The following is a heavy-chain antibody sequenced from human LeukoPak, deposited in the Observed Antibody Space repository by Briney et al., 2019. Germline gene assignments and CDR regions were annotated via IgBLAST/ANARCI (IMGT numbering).Heavy chain of an antibody. CDR1: GYTFGDYH. Sequence: ASVKVSCKASGYTFGDYHLHWVRQAPGHGLEWMGWINPHSGGTHYAQKFQGRVTMTRDTSISTAYMELSSLRSDDTAVYFCAREIVATIGGAFDIWGQGTMVTVSS. CDR3: AREIVATIGGAFDI. V-gene: IGHV1-2*02. CDR2: INPHSGGT. D-gene: IGHD5-12*01. J-gene: IGHJ3*02.